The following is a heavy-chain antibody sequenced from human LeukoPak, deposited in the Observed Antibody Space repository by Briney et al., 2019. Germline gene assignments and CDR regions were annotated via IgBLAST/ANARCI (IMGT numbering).Heavy chain of an antibody. D-gene: IGHD4-17*01. J-gene: IGHJ4*02. Sequence: KPGGSLRLSCAASGFTFSDYYMSWIRQAPGKGLEWVSYISSSGSTIYYADSVKGRFTISRDNAKSSLYLQMNSLRAEDTAVYYCARDHDYGDYVWLVLDYWGQGTLVTVSS. CDR3: ARDHDYGDYVWLVLDY. V-gene: IGHV3-11*04. CDR2: ISSSGSTI. CDR1: GFTFSDYY.